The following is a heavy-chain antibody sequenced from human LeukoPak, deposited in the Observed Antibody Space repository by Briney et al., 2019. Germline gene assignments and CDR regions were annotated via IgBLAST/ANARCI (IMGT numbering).Heavy chain of an antibody. V-gene: IGHV3-30*18. CDR2: ISYDGSNK. J-gene: IGHJ4*02. CDR1: GFTFSSYG. Sequence: GGSLRLSCAASGFTFSSYGMHWVRQAPGKGLEWVAVISYDGSNKYYADSVKGRFTISRDNSKNTLYLQMNSLRAEDTAVYYCAKAVSRPYSSSSDYSDYWGQGTLVTVSS. CDR3: AKAVSRPYSSSSDYSDY. D-gene: IGHD6-6*01.